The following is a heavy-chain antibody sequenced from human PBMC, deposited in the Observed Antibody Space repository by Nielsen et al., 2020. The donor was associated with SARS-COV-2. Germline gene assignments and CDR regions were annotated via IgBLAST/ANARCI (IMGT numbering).Heavy chain of an antibody. CDR2: ISSSSYI. Sequence: GVLKISCAASGFTFSSYSMNWVRQAPGKGLEWVSSISSSSYIYYADSVKGRFTISRDNAKNSLYLQMNSLRAEDTAVYYCARLTTVTTFGLIDIWGQGTMVTVSS. J-gene: IGHJ3*02. D-gene: IGHD4-17*01. CDR1: GFTFSSYS. V-gene: IGHV3-21*01. CDR3: ARLTTVTTFGLIDI.